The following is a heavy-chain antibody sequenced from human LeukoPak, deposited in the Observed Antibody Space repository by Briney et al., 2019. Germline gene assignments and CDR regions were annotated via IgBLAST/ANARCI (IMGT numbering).Heavy chain of an antibody. Sequence: GGSLRLSCAASGFTLSNYWMTWVRQAPGKGLEWVANINRDESDRHYVDSVEGRFTISRDNAKNSLYLQMNSLRAEDTAVYYCVRDDGHSYQYASRTYYYDAFDIWGQGTVVTVSS. V-gene: IGHV3-7*01. CDR3: VRDDGHSYQYASRTYYYDAFDI. D-gene: IGHD3-10*01. CDR2: INRDESDR. CDR1: GFTLSNYW. J-gene: IGHJ3*02.